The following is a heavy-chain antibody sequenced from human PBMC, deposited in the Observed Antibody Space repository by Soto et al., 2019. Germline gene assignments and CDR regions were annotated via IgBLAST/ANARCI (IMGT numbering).Heavy chain of an antibody. CDR1: GYRFSNYW. CDR2: IYPGDSDT. D-gene: IGHD6-13*01. J-gene: IGHJ4*02. Sequence: PGESLKISCKGSGYRFSNYWIGWVRQMPGKDLEWLGIIYPGDSDTRVNPSFQGQVSISADKSDSIAYLQWSRLEASDSAMYYCARHGGTADSYSSSWYADYWGQGTLVTVSS. CDR3: ARHGGTADSYSSSWYADY. V-gene: IGHV5-51*01.